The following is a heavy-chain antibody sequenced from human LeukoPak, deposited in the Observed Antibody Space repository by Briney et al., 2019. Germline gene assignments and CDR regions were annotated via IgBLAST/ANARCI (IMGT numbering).Heavy chain of an antibody. D-gene: IGHD3-10*01. CDR1: GFTFSDYY. Sequence: GGSLRLSCAASGFTFSDYYMSWIRQAPGKGLEWVSYISSSGSTIYYADSVKGRFTISRDNAKNSLYLQMNSLRAEDTALYYCAKAASGHDAFDIWGQGTMVTVSS. V-gene: IGHV3-11*01. J-gene: IGHJ3*02. CDR3: AKAASGHDAFDI. CDR2: ISSSGSTI.